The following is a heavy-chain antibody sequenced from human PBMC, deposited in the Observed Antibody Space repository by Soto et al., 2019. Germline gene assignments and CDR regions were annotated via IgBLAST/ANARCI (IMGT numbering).Heavy chain of an antibody. D-gene: IGHD3-10*01. Sequence: QITLKESGPTLVKPTQTLTLTFTFSGCSLSTSGVGVGWIRQPPGKALEWLALIYWGDDKRYSPSLKSRLTITKHTSTNQVVLTMTNRDPVDTATYYCAPQGSETYYNPRYNCFDPCGQVTLVTVSS. J-gene: IGHJ5*02. CDR1: GCSLSTSGVG. CDR2: IYWGDDK. CDR3: APQGSETYYNPRYNCFDP. V-gene: IGHV2-5*02.